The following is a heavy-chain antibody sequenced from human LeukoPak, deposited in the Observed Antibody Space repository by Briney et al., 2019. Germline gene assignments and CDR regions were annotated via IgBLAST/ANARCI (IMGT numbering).Heavy chain of an antibody. CDR1: GFTFDDYG. V-gene: IGHV3-20*04. CDR2: INWNGGST. CDR3: ARDSGGSGYYYNPLPFDY. J-gene: IGHJ4*02. D-gene: IGHD3-22*01. Sequence: GGSLRLSRAASGFTFDDYGMSWVRQAPGEGLEWVSGINWNGGSTGYADSVKGRFTISRDNAKNSLYLQMNSLRAEDTALYYCARDSGGSGYYYNPLPFDYWGQGTLVTVSS.